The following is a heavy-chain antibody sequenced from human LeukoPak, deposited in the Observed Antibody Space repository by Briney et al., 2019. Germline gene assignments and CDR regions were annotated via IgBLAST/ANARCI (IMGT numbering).Heavy chain of an antibody. CDR1: GGSISYYD. J-gene: IGHJ6*02. D-gene: IGHD4-17*01. CDR2: IYYSGTT. CDR3: AREDPQTTVPEGMDV. Sequence: SETLSLTCTVSGGSISYYDWSWIRQSPGKGLEWIGYIYYSGTTNYNPYLKSRVTISVDTSKNEFSLQLRSVTAADPAVYYCAREDPQTTVPEGMDVWGQGTTVTVSS. V-gene: IGHV4-59*01.